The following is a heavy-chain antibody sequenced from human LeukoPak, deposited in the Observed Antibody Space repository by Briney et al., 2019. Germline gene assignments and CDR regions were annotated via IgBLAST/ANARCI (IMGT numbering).Heavy chain of an antibody. D-gene: IGHD2-15*01. CDR1: GYSFTSYW. Sequence: GESLKISCKGSGYSFTSYWIGWVRQMPGKGLEWMGIIYPGDSDTRYSPSFQGQVTISADKSISTTYLQWSSLKASDTAMYYCARSQGYCSGGSCLQGDWFDPWGRGTLVTVSS. V-gene: IGHV5-51*01. J-gene: IGHJ5*02. CDR2: IYPGDSDT. CDR3: ARSQGYCSGGSCLQGDWFDP.